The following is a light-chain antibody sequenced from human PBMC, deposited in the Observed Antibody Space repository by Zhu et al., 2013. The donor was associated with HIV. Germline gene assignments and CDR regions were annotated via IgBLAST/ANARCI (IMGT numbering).Light chain of an antibody. CDR3: GTWDSSLEGV. J-gene: IGLJ2*01. CDR2: QDS. V-gene: IGLV3-1*01. CDR1: KLGDKY. Sequence: SYELTQPPSVSVSPGQTASITCSGDKLGDKYACWYQQKPGQSPVLVIYQDSKRPSGIPERFSGSNSGTSATLGITGLQTGDEADYYCGTWDSSLEGVFGGGTKLTVL.